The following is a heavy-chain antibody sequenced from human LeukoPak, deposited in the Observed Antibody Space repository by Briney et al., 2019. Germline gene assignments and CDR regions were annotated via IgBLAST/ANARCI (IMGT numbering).Heavy chain of an antibody. CDR1: GYTFTSYG. CDR2: ISAYNGNT. D-gene: IGHD5-24*01. CDR3: ASEGRRDGYNTFDY. Sequence: ASVKVSCKASGYTFTSYGISWVRQAPGQGLEWMGWISAYNGNTNYAQKLQGRVTMTRDMSTSTVHMELSSLRSEDTAVYFCASEGRRDGYNTFDYWGQGSLVTVSS. J-gene: IGHJ4*02. V-gene: IGHV1-18*01.